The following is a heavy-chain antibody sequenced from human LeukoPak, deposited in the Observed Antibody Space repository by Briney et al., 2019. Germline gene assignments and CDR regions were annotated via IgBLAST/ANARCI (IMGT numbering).Heavy chain of an antibody. CDR2: ISSSSSYI. CDR3: ARGGSYLSAFDI. Sequence: PGGSLRLSCAASGFTFSSSSMDWVRQAPGKGLEWVSSISSSSSYIYYADSVKGRFTISRDNAENSLYLQMNSLRAEDTAVYYCARGGSYLSAFDIWGQGTMVTVSS. D-gene: IGHD1-26*01. CDR1: GFTFSSSS. J-gene: IGHJ3*02. V-gene: IGHV3-21*04.